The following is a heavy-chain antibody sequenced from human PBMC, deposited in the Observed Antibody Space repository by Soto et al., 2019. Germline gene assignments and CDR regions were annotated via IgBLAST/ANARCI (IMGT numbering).Heavy chain of an antibody. J-gene: IGHJ6*02. D-gene: IGHD5-12*01. V-gene: IGHV3-49*03. CDR3: TRDYTTELYSGCDFNGMDV. CDR2: IRSKAYGGTT. Sequence: PGGSLRLSCTASGFTFGDYAMSWFLQAPGKGLEWVGFIRSKAYGGTTEYAASVKGRFTISRDDSKSIAYLQMDSLKTEDTAVYYCTRDYTTELYSGCDFNGMDVWGQGTTVTVSS. CDR1: GFTFGDYA.